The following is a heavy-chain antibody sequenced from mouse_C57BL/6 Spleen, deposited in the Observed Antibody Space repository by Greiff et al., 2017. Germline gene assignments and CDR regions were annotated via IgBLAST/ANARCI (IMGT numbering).Heavy chain of an antibody. Sequence: VQLKQSGPGLVQPSQSLSITCTVSGFSLTSYGVHWVRLSPGKGLEWLGVIWRGGSTDYNAAFMSRLSITKDNSKSQVFFKMNSLQADDTAIYYCAKTHDYDDYYAMDYWGQGTSVTVSS. CDR2: IWRGGST. CDR3: AKTHDYDDYYAMDY. V-gene: IGHV2-5*01. D-gene: IGHD2-4*01. J-gene: IGHJ4*01. CDR1: GFSLTSYG.